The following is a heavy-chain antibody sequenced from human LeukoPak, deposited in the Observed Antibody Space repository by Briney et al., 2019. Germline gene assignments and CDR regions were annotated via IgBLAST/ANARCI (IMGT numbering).Heavy chain of an antibody. V-gene: IGHV1-2*02. J-gene: IGHJ3*02. Sequence: ASVKVSCKASGYTFTGYYMHWVRQAPGQGLEWMGWINPNSGGTNYAQKFQGRVTMTRDTSISTAYMELSRLRSDDTAVYYCARDLPTGGIAVAGTNDAFDIWGQGTMVTVS. CDR3: ARDLPTGGIAVAGTNDAFDI. CDR1: GYTFTGYY. CDR2: INPNSGGT. D-gene: IGHD6-19*01.